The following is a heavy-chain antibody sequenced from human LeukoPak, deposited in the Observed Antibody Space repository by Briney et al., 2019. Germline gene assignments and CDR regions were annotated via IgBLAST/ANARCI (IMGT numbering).Heavy chain of an antibody. J-gene: IGHJ4*02. D-gene: IGHD2-21*02. CDR2: IYSGGST. Sequence: QPGGSLRLSCAASGFTVSSNYMSWVRQAPGKGLEWVSVIYSGGSTYYADSVKGRFTISRDNSKNTLYLQMNSLRAEDTAVYYCAREVVVVTAITGWTIDYWGQGTLVTVSS. CDR3: AREVVVVTAITGWTIDY. CDR1: GFTVSSNY. V-gene: IGHV3-53*01.